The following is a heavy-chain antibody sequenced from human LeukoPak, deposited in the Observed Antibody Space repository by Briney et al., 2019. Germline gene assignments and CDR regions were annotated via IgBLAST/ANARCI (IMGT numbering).Heavy chain of an antibody. Sequence: GASVKVSCKASGYTFTGYYMHWVRQAPGQGLEWMGWINPNSGGTDYAQKFQGRVTMTRDTSISTAYMELSRLRSDNTAVYYCARAFGAVAGGYWGQGTLVTVSS. V-gene: IGHV1-2*02. CDR3: ARAFGAVAGGY. CDR1: GYTFTGYY. CDR2: INPNSGGT. J-gene: IGHJ4*02. D-gene: IGHD6-19*01.